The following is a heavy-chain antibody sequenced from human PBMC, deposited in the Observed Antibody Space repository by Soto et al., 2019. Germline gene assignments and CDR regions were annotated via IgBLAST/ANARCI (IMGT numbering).Heavy chain of an antibody. V-gene: IGHV1-18*01. CDR3: ARDGLSSGWYRGNWFDP. CDR1: GYTFNSYG. D-gene: IGHD6-19*01. Sequence: ASVKVSCKASGYTFNSYGISWVRQAPGQGLEWMGWISAYNGNTNYAQKLQGRVTMTTGTSTSTAYMELRSLRSDDTAVYYCARDGLSSGWYRGNWFDPWGQGTLVTVSS. J-gene: IGHJ5*02. CDR2: ISAYNGNT.